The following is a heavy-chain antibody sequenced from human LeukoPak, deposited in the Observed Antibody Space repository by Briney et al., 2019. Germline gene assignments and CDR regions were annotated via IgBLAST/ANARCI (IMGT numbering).Heavy chain of an antibody. V-gene: IGHV3-21*01. J-gene: IGHJ6*03. Sequence: GGSLRLSCAASGFTFSSYSMNWVRPAAGKGLEGVSSISSSSSYIYYADSVKGRFTISRDNAKNSLYLQMNSLRAEDTAVYYCARDYLVVPAAILRPVVSYMDVWGKGTTVTVSS. CDR3: ARDYLVVPAAILRPVVSYMDV. CDR2: ISSSSSYI. CDR1: GFTFSSYS. D-gene: IGHD2-2*01.